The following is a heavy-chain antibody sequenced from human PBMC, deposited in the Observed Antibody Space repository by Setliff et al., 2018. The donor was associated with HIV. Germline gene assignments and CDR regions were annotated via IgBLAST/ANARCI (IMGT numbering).Heavy chain of an antibody. D-gene: IGHD3-22*01. Sequence: GGSLRLSCAASGFTFDDYAMSWVRQAPGMGLEWVSGIDCNAGSTRYADSVKGRFTIPRDNAKNCLYLQMNSLRAEDTAVYYCARDTGYYDSSGYYAEYFQHWGQGTLVTVSS. J-gene: IGHJ1*01. CDR1: GFTFDDYA. CDR2: IDCNAGST. V-gene: IGHV3-20*04. CDR3: ARDTGYYDSSGYYAEYFQH.